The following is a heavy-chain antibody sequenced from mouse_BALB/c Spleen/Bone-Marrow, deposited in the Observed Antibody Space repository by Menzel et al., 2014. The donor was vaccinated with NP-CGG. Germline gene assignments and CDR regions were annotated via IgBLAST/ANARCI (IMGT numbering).Heavy chain of an antibody. J-gene: IGHJ2*01. V-gene: IGHV3-2*02. D-gene: IGHD2-10*01. CDR3: AGSYYFYYFDY. CDR2: ISYSGNT. CDR1: GYSITSDYA. Sequence: VQLQQSGPGLVKPSQSLSLTCTVTGYSITSDYAWNWIRQFPGKKLEWMGYISYSGNTSYNPSLKSRISITRDTSKNQFFLQLNSVTTEDTATYYCAGSYYFYYFDYWGQGTTLTVSS.